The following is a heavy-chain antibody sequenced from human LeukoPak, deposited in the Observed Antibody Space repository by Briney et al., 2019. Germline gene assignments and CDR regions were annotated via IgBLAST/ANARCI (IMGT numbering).Heavy chain of an antibody. CDR1: AGSISSHY. V-gene: IGHV4-59*11. J-gene: IGHJ4*02. Sequence: SETLSLTCSVSAGSISSHYWSWIRQPPGKGLEWIGYIYYSGTTNYNPSLKSRVTISVDTSKNQFSLKLSSVTAADTAVYYCASNTIFGVVIRSDYWGQGTLVTVSS. CDR3: ASNTIFGVVIRSDY. CDR2: IYYSGTT. D-gene: IGHD3-3*01.